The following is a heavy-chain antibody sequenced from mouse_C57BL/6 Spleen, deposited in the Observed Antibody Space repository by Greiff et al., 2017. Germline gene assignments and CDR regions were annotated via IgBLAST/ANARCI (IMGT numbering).Heavy chain of an antibody. V-gene: IGHV3-6*01. J-gene: IGHJ4*01. CDR1: GYSITSGYY. CDR2: ISYDGSN. D-gene: IGHD3-2*02. Sequence: VQLQQSGPGLVKPSQSLSLTCSVTGYSITSGYYWNWIRQLPGNKLEWMGYISYDGSNNYNPSLKNRISITRDTSKNQFFLKLNSVTTEDTATYYCARDDSSGYEAMDYWGQGTSVTVSS. CDR3: ARDDSSGYEAMDY.